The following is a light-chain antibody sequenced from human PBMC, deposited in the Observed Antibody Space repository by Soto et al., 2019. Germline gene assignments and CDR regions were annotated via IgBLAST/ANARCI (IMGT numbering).Light chain of an antibody. CDR2: GAS. J-gene: IGKJ5*01. CDR3: QQRDSWPIT. V-gene: IGKV3-11*01. Sequence: EIVLTQSPASLSLSQVERATLSCRASQSVDSYLVWYQQKPGQAPRLLIFGASNRATGIPARFSGSGSGTDFTLTINSLEPEDFAVYYCQQRDSWPITCGQGTRLEIK. CDR1: QSVDSY.